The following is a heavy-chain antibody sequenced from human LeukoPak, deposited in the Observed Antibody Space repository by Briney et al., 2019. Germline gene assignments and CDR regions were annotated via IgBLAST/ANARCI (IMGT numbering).Heavy chain of an antibody. CDR1: GVSISSYS. CDR2: IYTSGST. CDR3: ARPFSKRYCSSTSCYAGGYYFDY. V-gene: IGHV4-4*07. Sequence: PSETLSLTCTVSGVSISSYSWSWVRQPAGKGQDWIGRIYTSGSTNYNPSLKSRVTMSVDTSKNQFSLKLSSVTAADTAVYYCARPFSKRYCSSTSCYAGGYYFDYWGQGTLVTVSS. J-gene: IGHJ4*02. D-gene: IGHD2-2*01.